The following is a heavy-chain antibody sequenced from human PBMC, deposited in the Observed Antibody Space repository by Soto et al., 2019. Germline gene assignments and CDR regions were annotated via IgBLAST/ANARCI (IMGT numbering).Heavy chain of an antibody. CDR2: IIPIIGTP. V-gene: IGHV1-69*13. D-gene: IGHD3-10*01. J-gene: IGHJ4*02. CDR3: ARDLEFRDGNISHLDY. CDR1: GGTFRKHV. Sequence: ASVKVSCKASGGTFRKHVFNWVRQAPGQGLEWMGGIIPIIGTPNYAQKFQGRVTITADASTNTVYLEVSSLRSQDTAVYYCARDLEFRDGNISHLDYWGQGTLVTVSS.